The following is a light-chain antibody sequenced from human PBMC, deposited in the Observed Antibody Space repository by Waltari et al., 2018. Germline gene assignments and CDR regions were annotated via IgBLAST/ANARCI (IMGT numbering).Light chain of an antibody. J-gene: IGLJ3*02. Sequence: SALTQPASVSGSPGQSITIPCTATRRHIVSYNYASWYQQHPGKAPNLMIYDVNKRPSGVSYRFSGSKSGNTASLTISGLQAEDESDYYCSSYSRITTSVVFGGGTKLTVL. V-gene: IGLV2-14*01. CDR2: DVN. CDR3: SSYSRITTSVV. CDR1: RRHIVSYNY.